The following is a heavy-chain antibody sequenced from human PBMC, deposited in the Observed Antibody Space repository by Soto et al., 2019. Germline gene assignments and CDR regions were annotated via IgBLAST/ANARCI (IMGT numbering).Heavy chain of an antibody. V-gene: IGHV1-3*01. CDR3: ARAVAVPADFDY. D-gene: IGHD6-19*01. CDR1: GDTFTGYA. CDR2: INAGNGNT. Sequence: ASVKVSCKASGDTFTGYAFHWVRQAPGQRLEWMGWINAGNGNTKYSQKFQGRVTITRDTSASTAYMELSSLRSEDTAVYYCARAVAVPADFDYWGQGTLVTSPQ. J-gene: IGHJ4*02.